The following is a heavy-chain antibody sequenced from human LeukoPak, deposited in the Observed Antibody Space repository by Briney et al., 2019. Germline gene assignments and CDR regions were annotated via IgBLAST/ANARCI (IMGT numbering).Heavy chain of an antibody. Sequence: GGSLRLSCAASGFTVSSNYMSWVRQAPGKGLEWVSVIYSGGSTYYADSVKGRFTISRDNSKNTLYLQMNSLRAEDTAVYYCARNPRSSGSPSGWFDAWGQGTLVTVSS. V-gene: IGHV3-66*01. CDR2: IYSGGST. D-gene: IGHD6-19*01. CDR3: ARNPRSSGSPSGWFDA. CDR1: GFTVSSNY. J-gene: IGHJ5*02.